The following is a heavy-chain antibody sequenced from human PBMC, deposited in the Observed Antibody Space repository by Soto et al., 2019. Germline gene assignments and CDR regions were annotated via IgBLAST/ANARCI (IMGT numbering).Heavy chain of an antibody. V-gene: IGHV3-21*01. CDR1: GFTFSTYG. CDR3: ARSGLALPYSASHWFDP. J-gene: IGHJ5*02. D-gene: IGHD3-22*01. CDR2: ISDSGHYI. Sequence: PGGSLRLSCAASGFTFSTYGMNWARPAPGKGLEWLSSISDSGHYIYYADSVKGRFTISRDNAKNSLFLQMNSLRGEDTAVYYCARSGLALPYSASHWFDPWGHGTLVTVSS.